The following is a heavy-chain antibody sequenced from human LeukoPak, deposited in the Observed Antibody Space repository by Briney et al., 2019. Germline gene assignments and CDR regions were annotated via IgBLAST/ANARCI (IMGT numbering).Heavy chain of an antibody. D-gene: IGHD6-19*01. CDR2: ISSSSSYI. Sequence: GGSLRLSCAASGFTFSSYSMNWVRQAPGKGLEWVSSISSSSSYIYYADSVKGRFTISRDNSKDTLYLQMNSLRAEDTAVYYCAKVGYSSGWSHFDYWGQGTLVTVSS. V-gene: IGHV3-21*04. CDR3: AKVGYSSGWSHFDY. CDR1: GFTFSSYS. J-gene: IGHJ4*02.